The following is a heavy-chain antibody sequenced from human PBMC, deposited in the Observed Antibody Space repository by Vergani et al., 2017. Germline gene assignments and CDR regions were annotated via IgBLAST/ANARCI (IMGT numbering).Heavy chain of an antibody. J-gene: IGHJ3*02. D-gene: IGHD3-9*01. CDR3: AGDRPGGYFDWGGAFDI. V-gene: IGHV3-30*04. CDR1: GFTFSSYA. Sequence: QVQLVESGGGVVQPGRSLRLSCAASGFTFSSYAMHWVRQAPGKGLEWVAVISYDGRNKYYADSVKGRFTISRDNSKNTLYLQMNSLRAEDTAVYYGAGDRPGGYFDWGGAFDIWGQGTMVTVSS. CDR2: ISYDGRNK.